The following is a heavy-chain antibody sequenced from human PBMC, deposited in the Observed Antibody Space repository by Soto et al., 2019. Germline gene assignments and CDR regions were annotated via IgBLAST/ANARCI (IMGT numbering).Heavy chain of an antibody. Sequence: GGSLRLSCAASGFTFSSYGMHWVRQAPGKGLEWVAVISYDGSNKYYADSVKGRLTISRDNSKNTLYLQMNSLRAEDTAVYYCAKDPPGDEVYYFDYWGQGTLVTVSS. J-gene: IGHJ4*02. CDR1: GFTFSSYG. D-gene: IGHD2-8*01. CDR3: AKDPPGDEVYYFDY. V-gene: IGHV3-30*18. CDR2: ISYDGSNK.